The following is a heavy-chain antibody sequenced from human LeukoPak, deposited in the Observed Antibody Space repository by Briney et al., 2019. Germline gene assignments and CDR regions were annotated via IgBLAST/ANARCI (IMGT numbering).Heavy chain of an antibody. CDR1: GGSFSGYY. CDR3: ARDRYYDSSGAYDY. D-gene: IGHD3-22*01. V-gene: IGHV4-34*01. Sequence: PSETLSLTCAVYGGSFSGYYWSWIRQPPGKGLEWIGEINHSGSTNYNPSLKSRVTISVDTSKNQFSLKLSSVTAADTAVYYRARDRYYDSSGAYDYWGQGTLVTVSS. J-gene: IGHJ4*02. CDR2: INHSGST.